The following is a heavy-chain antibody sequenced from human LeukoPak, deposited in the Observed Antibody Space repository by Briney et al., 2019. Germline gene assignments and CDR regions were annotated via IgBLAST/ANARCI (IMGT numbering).Heavy chain of an antibody. CDR2: IYHSGST. V-gene: IGHV4-4*02. Sequence: KPGGSLRLSCAASGFTFSSYAMSWVRQPPGKGLEWIGEIYHSGSTNYNPSLKSRVAISVDKSKNQFSLKLSSVTAADTAVYYCARGRSYAGTLRDYWGQGTLVTVSS. J-gene: IGHJ4*02. CDR3: ARGRSYAGTLRDY. CDR1: GFTFSSYAM. D-gene: IGHD1-14*01.